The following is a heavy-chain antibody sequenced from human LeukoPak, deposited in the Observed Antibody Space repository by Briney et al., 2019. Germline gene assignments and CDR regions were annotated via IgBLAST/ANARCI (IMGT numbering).Heavy chain of an antibody. V-gene: IGHV3-66*01. CDR3: ARVDYGDYGFDY. Sequence: GGSLRLSCAASGFTVSSNYMSWVRQAPGKGLEWVSVIYSGGSTYYADSVKGRFTISRDNSKNTLYLQMNSLRAEDTAVYYCARVDYGDYGFDYWGQGTMVTVSS. CDR2: IYSGGST. J-gene: IGHJ4*02. D-gene: IGHD4-17*01. CDR1: GFTVSSNY.